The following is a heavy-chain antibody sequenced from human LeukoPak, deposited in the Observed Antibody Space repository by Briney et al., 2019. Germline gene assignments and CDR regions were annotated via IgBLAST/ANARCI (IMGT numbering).Heavy chain of an antibody. CDR2: IFADGGD. J-gene: IGHJ3*01. V-gene: IGHV3-23*01. D-gene: IGHD4-17*01. CDR3: AKDPNGDYVGAFDF. CDR1: RFTFSSYA. Sequence: GGSLRLSCAASRFTFSSYAMIWVRQAPGKGLEWVSAIFADGGDRYADSVKGRFTISRDNSKNTLYLQMNSLTAEDTAVCYCAKDPNGDYVGAFDFWGQGTMVTVSS.